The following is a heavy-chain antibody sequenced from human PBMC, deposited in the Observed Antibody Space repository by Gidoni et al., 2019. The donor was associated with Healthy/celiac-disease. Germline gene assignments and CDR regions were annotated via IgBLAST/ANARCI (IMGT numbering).Heavy chain of an antibody. V-gene: IGHV3-33*01. CDR1: GFTFSSDG. CDR3: ARAPEFGGSGNWYFDL. J-gene: IGHJ2*01. Sequence: QVQLVASGGGVVKPGRALRRSCAASGFTFSSDGMHGVRQAPGKGREWVSVILYDGSNKYYADSVKGRFTISRDNSKTTLYLQMNSLRAEDTAVYYCARAPEFGGSGNWYFDLWGRGTLVTVSS. D-gene: IGHD3-10*01. CDR2: ILYDGSNK.